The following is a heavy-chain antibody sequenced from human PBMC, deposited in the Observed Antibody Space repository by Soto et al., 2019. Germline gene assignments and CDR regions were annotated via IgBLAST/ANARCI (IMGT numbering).Heavy chain of an antibody. CDR2: FYDGGTT. CDR3: ASAPPFPMQSTWFDP. J-gene: IGHJ5*02. Sequence: QVQLQESGPGLVKPSQTLSLTCTVSGGSISDYYWSWIRQPPGKGLEWIGFFYDGGTTHSNPSLKGRVTISVDPSKNPFSLHLTSVTAADTAVYFCASAPPFPMQSTWFDPWGQGTLVPVSS. V-gene: IGHV4-59*01. D-gene: IGHD2-2*01. CDR1: GGSISDYY.